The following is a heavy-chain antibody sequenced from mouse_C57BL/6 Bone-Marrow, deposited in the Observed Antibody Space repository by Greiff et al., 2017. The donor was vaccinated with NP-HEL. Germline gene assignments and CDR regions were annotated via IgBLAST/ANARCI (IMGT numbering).Heavy chain of an antibody. Sequence: VQLQQSGAELVRPGASVKLSCTASGFNIKDDYMHWVKQRSEQGLEWIGWIDPENGDTEYASKFQGKATITADTSSNTAYLQLSSLTSEDTAVYYCTTFYDYDGYWGQGTTLTVSS. D-gene: IGHD2-4*01. CDR1: GFNIKDDY. CDR2: IDPENGDT. J-gene: IGHJ2*01. CDR3: TTFYDYDGY. V-gene: IGHV14-4*01.